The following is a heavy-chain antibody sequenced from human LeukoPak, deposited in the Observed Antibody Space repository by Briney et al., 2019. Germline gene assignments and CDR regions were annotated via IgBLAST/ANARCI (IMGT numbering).Heavy chain of an antibody. V-gene: IGHV1-18*01. D-gene: IGHD4-17*01. Sequence: ASVKVSCKASGYTFTSYGISWVRQAPGQGLEWIGWISAYNGNTNYAQKFQGRVTITTDESTSTAYMELSSLRSEDTAVYYCASGPTDFYYYYYMDVWGKGTTVTVSS. CDR2: ISAYNGNT. CDR1: GYTFTSYG. CDR3: ASGPTDFYYYYYMDV. J-gene: IGHJ6*03.